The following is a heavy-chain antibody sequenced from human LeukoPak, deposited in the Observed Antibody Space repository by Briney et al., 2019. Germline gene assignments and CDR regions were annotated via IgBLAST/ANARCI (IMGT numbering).Heavy chain of an antibody. J-gene: IGHJ6*03. Sequence: PGGSLRLSCAASGFTFTIYGMHWVRQAPGKGLEWVAVIWYDGSDKYYADSVKGRFTISRDNSKNTLYLQMNSLRAEDTAVYYCARGSGHYYYYMDVWGKGTTVTVSS. CDR3: ARGSGHYYYYMDV. CDR1: GFTFTIYG. CDR2: IWYDGSDK. V-gene: IGHV3-33*01.